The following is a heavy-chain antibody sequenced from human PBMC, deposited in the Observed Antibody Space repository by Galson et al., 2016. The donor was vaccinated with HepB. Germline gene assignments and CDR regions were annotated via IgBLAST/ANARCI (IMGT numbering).Heavy chain of an antibody. CDR1: GYPFTTNG. V-gene: IGHV1-18*04. J-gene: IGHJ4*02. CDR3: ARRHEYCPPVGCSVDY. CDR2: ISAHNGDT. D-gene: IGHD2/OR15-2a*01. Sequence: SVKVSCKASGYPFTTNGITWVRQAPGQGLEWMGWISAHNGDTNPPQKFQGRVTLTTDTSTRTAYMELRSLKSDDTAVYYCARRHEYCPPVGCSVDYWGQGTLVSVSS.